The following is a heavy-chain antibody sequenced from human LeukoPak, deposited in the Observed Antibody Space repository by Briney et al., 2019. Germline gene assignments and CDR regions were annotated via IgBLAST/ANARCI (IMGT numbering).Heavy chain of an antibody. J-gene: IGHJ4*02. CDR1: GFTFSNYW. Sequence: PGGSLRLSCVASGFTFSNYWMSWVRQAPGKGLEWVANIKQDGSEMYYVDSVKGRFTISRDNTKNSLFLQMNSLRAEDTAVYYCARDIAVAGFDYWGQGTLVTVSS. D-gene: IGHD6-19*01. V-gene: IGHV3-7*03. CDR3: ARDIAVAGFDY. CDR2: IKQDGSEM.